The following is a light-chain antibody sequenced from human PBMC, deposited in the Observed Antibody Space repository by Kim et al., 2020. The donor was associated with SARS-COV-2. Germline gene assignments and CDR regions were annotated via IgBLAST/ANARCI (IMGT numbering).Light chain of an antibody. CDR2: QEN. CDR1: KLAAKY. Sequence: VSPGQTASITCSGDKLAAKYACWYHQKPGQSPVLVIYQENKRPSGIPERFSGSNSGKTATLTISGTQAMDEGDYYCQAWDSDTFYVFGTGTKVTVL. J-gene: IGLJ1*01. CDR3: QAWDSDTFYV. V-gene: IGLV3-1*01.